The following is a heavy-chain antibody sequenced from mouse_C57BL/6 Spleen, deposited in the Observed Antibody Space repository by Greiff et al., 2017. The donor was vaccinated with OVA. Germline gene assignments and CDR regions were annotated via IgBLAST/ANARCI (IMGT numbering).Heavy chain of an antibody. D-gene: IGHD2-2*01. V-gene: IGHV5-4*01. J-gene: IGHJ3*01. CDR1: GFTFSSYA. CDR3: ASRYGYDAWFAY. Sequence: EVQGVESGGGLVKPGGSLKLSCAASGFTFSSYAMSWVRQTPEKRLEWVATISDGGSYTYYPDNVKGRFTISRDKAKNHLYLQMSHLKSEDTAMYYCASRYGYDAWFAYWGQGTLVTVSA. CDR2: ISDGGSYT.